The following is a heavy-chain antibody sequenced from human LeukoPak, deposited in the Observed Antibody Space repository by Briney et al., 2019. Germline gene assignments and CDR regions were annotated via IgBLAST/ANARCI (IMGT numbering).Heavy chain of an antibody. Sequence: GASVKVSCKASGYTFTSYAISWVRQAPGQGLEWMGGIIPIFGTANYAQKFQGRVTITADESTSTAYMELSSLRSEDTAVYYCARGTTGTTGYYYYMDVWGKGTTVTISS. D-gene: IGHD1-1*01. V-gene: IGHV1-69*13. CDR1: GYTFTSYA. CDR2: IIPIFGTA. CDR3: ARGTTGTTGYYYYMDV. J-gene: IGHJ6*03.